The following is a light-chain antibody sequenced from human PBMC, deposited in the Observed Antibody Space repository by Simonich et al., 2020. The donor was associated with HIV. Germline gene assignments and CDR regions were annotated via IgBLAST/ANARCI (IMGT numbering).Light chain of an antibody. CDR1: ESISSW. J-gene: IGKJ1*01. CDR3: QQYNSYTWT. CDR2: KAS. V-gene: IGKV1-5*03. Sequence: DIQMTQSPSTLSASVGDRVTITCRASESISSWLAWYQQKSGKAPKLLIYKASSLKRGVPSRFSGSGSGTDFTLTISSLQPDDFATYFCQQYNSYTWTFGQGTKVEIK.